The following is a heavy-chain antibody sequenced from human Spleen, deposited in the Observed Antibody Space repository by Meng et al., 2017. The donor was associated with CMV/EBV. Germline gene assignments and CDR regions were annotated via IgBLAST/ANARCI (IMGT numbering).Heavy chain of an antibody. CDR1: GYTFTSYD. Sequence: ASVKVSCKASGYTFTSYDINWVRQATGQGLEWMGWMNPNTGNTGYAQKFQGRVTATRNTSISTAYMKLSSLRSEDTAVYYCARGEVGPTLYWYFDLWGRGTLVTVSS. D-gene: IGHD1-26*01. CDR2: MNPNTGNT. V-gene: IGHV1-8*01. J-gene: IGHJ2*01. CDR3: ARGEVGPTLYWYFDL.